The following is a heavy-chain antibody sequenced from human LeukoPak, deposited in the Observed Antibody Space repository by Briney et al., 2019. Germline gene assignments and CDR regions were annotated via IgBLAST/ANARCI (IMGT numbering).Heavy chain of an antibody. CDR2: INHSGST. V-gene: IGHV4-34*01. CDR1: GGSFSGYY. CDR3: ARRPPYYYMDV. J-gene: IGHJ6*03. Sequence: SETLSLTCAVYGGSFSGYYWSWIRQPPGKGLEWIGEINHSGSTNYNPSLKSRVTISVDTSKNQFSLKLSSVTAADTAVYYCARRPPYYYMDVWGKGTTVAVSS.